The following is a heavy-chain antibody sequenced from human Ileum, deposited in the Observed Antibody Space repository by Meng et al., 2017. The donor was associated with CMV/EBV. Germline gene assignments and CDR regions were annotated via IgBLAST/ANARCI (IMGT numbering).Heavy chain of an antibody. J-gene: IGHJ6*02. CDR3: AGAKDIVVVPAANLYYYYGMDV. V-gene: IGHV1-69*05. CDR1: GGTFSSDA. Sequence: SVKVSCKASGGTFSSDAISWVRQAPGQGLEWMGGIIPIFGTANYAQKFQGRVTITTDESTSTAYMELSSLRSEDTAVYYCAGAKDIVVVPAANLYYYYGMDVWGQGTTVTVSS. D-gene: IGHD2-2*01. CDR2: IIPIFGTA.